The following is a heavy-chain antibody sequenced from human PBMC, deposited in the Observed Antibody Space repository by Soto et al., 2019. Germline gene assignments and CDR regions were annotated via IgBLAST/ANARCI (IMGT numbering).Heavy chain of an antibody. CDR1: GGSISSYY. J-gene: IGHJ4*02. V-gene: IGHV4-59*08. D-gene: IGHD5-12*01. CDR3: ARLGRWLQAIDS. Sequence: PSETLSLTCTVSGGSISSYYWSWIRQPPGKGLEWVGYIYYSGSTTYNPSLKSRLTISVDTSKNQFSLKLRSVTAADTAVYYCARLGRWLQAIDSWGQGTLVTVSP. CDR2: IYYSGST.